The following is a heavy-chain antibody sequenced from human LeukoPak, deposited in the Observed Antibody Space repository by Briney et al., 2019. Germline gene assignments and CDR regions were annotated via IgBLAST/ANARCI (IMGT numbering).Heavy chain of an antibody. CDR3: ARALTTVTYYFDY. V-gene: IGHV1-69*05. J-gene: IGHJ4*02. CDR1: GGTFSSFA. CDR2: IIPIFGTA. Sequence: ASVKVSCKASGGTFSSFAISWVRQAPGQGLEWMGRIIPIFGTANYAQKFQGRVTITTDESTSTAYMELSSLRSEDTAVYYCARALTTVTYYFDYWGQGTLVTVSS. D-gene: IGHD4-17*01.